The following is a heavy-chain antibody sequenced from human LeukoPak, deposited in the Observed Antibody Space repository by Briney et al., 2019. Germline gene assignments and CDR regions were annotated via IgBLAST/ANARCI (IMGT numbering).Heavy chain of an antibody. V-gene: IGHV3-7*05. J-gene: IGHJ4*02. Sequence: PGGSLRLSCAASGITFGSYWMTWVRQAPGKGLECVANIKPDGSEKHYVDSVEGRFTISRDNAKNSLFLEMNSLRAEDTAVYYCARGRMAVAGSYEYWSQGTLVTVSS. CDR3: ARGRMAVAGSYEY. D-gene: IGHD6-19*01. CDR1: GITFGSYW. CDR2: IKPDGSEK.